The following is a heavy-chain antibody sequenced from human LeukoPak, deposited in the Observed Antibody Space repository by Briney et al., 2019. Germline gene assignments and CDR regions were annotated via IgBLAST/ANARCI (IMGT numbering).Heavy chain of an antibody. D-gene: IGHD3-3*01. CDR3: ARGLKLLRFLEWLSPGAFDI. CDR1: GGSFSGYC. Sequence: SETLSLTCAVYGGSFSGYCWSWIRQPPGKGLEWIGEINHSGSTNYNPSLKSRVTISVDTSKNQFSLKLSSATAADTAVYYCARGLKLLRFLEWLSPGAFDIWGQGTMVTVSS. J-gene: IGHJ3*02. CDR2: INHSGST. V-gene: IGHV4-34*01.